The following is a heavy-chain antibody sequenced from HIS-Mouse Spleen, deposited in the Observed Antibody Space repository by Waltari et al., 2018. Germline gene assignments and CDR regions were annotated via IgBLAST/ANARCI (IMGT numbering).Heavy chain of an antibody. J-gene: IGHJ2*01. Sequence: QLQLPASGPGLVKPSESLSLTCTGSGGSISSSSYYWGWIRQPPGQGMGWIGRIYYSGSTYYTPSHKSRGTISVHTSTNQFSLQLSCVTAADTAVYYGAREIPYSSSWYDWYFDLWGRGTLVTVSS. D-gene: IGHD6-13*01. V-gene: IGHV4-39*07. CDR1: GGSISSSSYY. CDR3: AREIPYSSSWYDWYFDL. CDR2: IYYSGST.